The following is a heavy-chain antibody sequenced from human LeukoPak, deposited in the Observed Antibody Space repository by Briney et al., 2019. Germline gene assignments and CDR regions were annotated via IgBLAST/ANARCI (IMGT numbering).Heavy chain of an antibody. CDR1: GFSFRNYW. Sequence: GGSLRLSCGASGFSFRNYWMRWVRQAPGKGVEWVANIKEDGSKKNHLDSVKGRFTISRDNAKNFLYLQMNSLRAEDTALYYCARDGDGRGEDFDYWGQGVLVTVSS. CDR2: IKEDGSKK. J-gene: IGHJ4*02. D-gene: IGHD4-17*01. CDR3: ARDGDGRGEDFDY. V-gene: IGHV3-7*01.